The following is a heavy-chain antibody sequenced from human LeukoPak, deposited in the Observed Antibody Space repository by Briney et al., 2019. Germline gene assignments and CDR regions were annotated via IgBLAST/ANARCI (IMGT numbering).Heavy chain of an antibody. D-gene: IGHD3-22*01. V-gene: IGHV4-59*05. J-gene: IGHJ3*02. CDR2: IYYSGST. CDR3: ASTYYYDSSGFSPFDAFDI. CDR1: GVSISSYH. Sequence: SETLSLTRTVSGVSISSYHWSGIRQPPGERLEWIGSIYYSGSTYYNPSLKSRATISVDTSKNQFSLKLSSVTAADTAVYYCASTYYYDSSGFSPFDAFDIWGQGTMVTVSS.